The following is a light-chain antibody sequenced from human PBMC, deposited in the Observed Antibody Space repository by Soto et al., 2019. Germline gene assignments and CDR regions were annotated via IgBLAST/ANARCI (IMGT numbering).Light chain of an antibody. J-gene: IGKJ2*01. CDR2: GAS. CDR3: HHYSRSVPYT. Sequence: EIVLTQSPDTLSLSPGERATVSCRASQSVSNNDLAWYQQRPGQAPRLVLYGASTRPTGIPDRFSGSGSGTEFTLTISRLEPEDFAVYYCHHYSRSVPYTFGQGTKLDIK. CDR1: QSVSNND. V-gene: IGKV3-20*01.